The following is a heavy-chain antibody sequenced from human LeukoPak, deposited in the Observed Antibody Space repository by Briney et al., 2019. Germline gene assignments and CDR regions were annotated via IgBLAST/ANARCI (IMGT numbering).Heavy chain of an antibody. J-gene: IGHJ4*02. Sequence: PGGSLRLSCAASGFTFSSHAMSWVHQAPGKGLEWVSAISTSGGSTYYADSVKGRFTISRDNSKNTLYLQMNSLRAEDTAVYYCAKEPYSGSQLLDYWGQGTLVTVSS. CDR2: ISTSGGST. D-gene: IGHD1-26*01. CDR1: GFTFSSHA. CDR3: AKEPYSGSQLLDY. V-gene: IGHV3-23*01.